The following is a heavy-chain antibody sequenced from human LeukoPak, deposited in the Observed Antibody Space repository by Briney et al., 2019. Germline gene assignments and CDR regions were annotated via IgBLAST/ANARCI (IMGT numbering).Heavy chain of an antibody. D-gene: IGHD3-22*01. J-gene: IGHJ3*02. CDR2: ISGYNGNT. CDR1: GYTFTRYG. Sequence: ASVKVSCKASGYTFTRYGLSWVRQAPGKGLEWMGWISGYNGNTFYAQKFQGRVTMTTDTSTTTAYMELRSLRSDDTAVYYCARDLNYYDSSAYYDTFDMWGQGTMVTASS. V-gene: IGHV1-18*01. CDR3: ARDLNYYDSSAYYDTFDM.